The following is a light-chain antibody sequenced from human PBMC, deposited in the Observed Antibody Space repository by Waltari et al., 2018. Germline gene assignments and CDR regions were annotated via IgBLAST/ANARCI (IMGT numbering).Light chain of an antibody. CDR1: QSLEHSDGITY. V-gene: IGKV2-30*02. Sequence: DVVMTQSPLSLPVTLGQAASISCRSSQSLEHSDGITYLNWFQQRPGQSPRRLFYRVSRRDSGVPDRFSVSGSGTDFTLKISRVAAEDVGVYYCMQGTHWPWTFGQGTKVEIK. CDR2: RVS. J-gene: IGKJ1*01. CDR3: MQGTHWPWT.